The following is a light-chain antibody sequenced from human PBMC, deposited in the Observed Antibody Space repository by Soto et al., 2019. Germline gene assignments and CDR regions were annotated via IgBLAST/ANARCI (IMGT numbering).Light chain of an antibody. CDR1: QDISFF. Sequence: DIQMTQSPSSLSASVGDRVTLTCQASQDISFFLNWYQQKPGKAPKLLIYDASILQAGVPSRFSGGGSGTDFTFTISSLHPEDVATYYCQQFDTLITFGQGTRLEI. V-gene: IGKV1-33*01. CDR3: QQFDTLIT. CDR2: DAS. J-gene: IGKJ5*01.